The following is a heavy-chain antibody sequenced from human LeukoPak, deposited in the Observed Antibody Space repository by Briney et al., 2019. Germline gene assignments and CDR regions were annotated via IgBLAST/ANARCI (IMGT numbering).Heavy chain of an antibody. CDR2: IRSKVYGGTT. CDR1: GFTFGDYT. V-gene: IGHV3-49*03. J-gene: IGHJ4*02. Sequence: GRSLRLSCTGSGFTFGDYTMSWFRQAPGKGLEWVGFIRSKVYGGTTEYAASVKGRFTISRVDSKSIAYLQMNSLKTEDTAVYYCSRAPPIDFWGQGTLITVSS. CDR3: SRAPPIDF.